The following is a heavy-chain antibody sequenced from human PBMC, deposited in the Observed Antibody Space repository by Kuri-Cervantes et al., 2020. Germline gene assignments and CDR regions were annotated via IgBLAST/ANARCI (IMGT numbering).Heavy chain of an antibody. V-gene: IGHV4-34*01. CDR2: LKHSGST. Sequence: SQTLSLTCAVYGGSFSDYYWSWIRQPPGKGLEWIGELKHSGSTNYNPSLKSRVTISVDKSKNQFSLKLSSVTAADTAVYYCARGPPEYGSGKIDPWGQGTLVTVSS. D-gene: IGHD3-10*01. CDR3: ARGPPEYGSGKIDP. J-gene: IGHJ5*02. CDR1: GGSFSDYY.